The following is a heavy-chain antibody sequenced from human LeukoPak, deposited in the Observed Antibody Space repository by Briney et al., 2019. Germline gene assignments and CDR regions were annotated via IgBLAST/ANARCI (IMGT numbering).Heavy chain of an antibody. D-gene: IGHD2-2*01. CDR3: ARCSLPADDY. CDR2: ISSSSSYI. J-gene: IGHJ4*02. V-gene: IGHV3-21*01. Sequence: PGGSLRLSCAASGFAFSSYSMNWVRQAPGKGLEWVSSISSSSSYIYYADSVKGRFTISRDNAKNSLYLQMNSLRAEDTAVYYCARCSLPADDYWGQGTLVTVSS. CDR1: GFAFSSYS.